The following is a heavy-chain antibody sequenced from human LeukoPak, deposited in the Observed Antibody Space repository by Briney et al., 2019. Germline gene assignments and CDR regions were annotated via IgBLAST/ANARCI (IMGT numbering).Heavy chain of an antibody. CDR1: GFTFSSYA. CDR2: ISYDGSNK. J-gene: IGHJ6*02. CDR3: AARLPLYGMDV. V-gene: IGHV3-30-3*01. Sequence: PGGSLRLSCAASGFTFSSYAMHWVRQAPGKGLEWVAVISYDGSNKYYADSVKGRFTISRDNSKNTLYLQMNSLRVEDAAVYYCAARLPLYGMDVWGQGTTVTVSS. D-gene: IGHD2-21*02.